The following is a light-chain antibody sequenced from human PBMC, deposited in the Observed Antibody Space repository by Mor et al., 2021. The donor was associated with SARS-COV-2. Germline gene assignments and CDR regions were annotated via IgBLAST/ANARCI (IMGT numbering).Light chain of an antibody. CDR2: YDT. CDR1: NIGSKS. CDR3: QIWDSSSDHVL. Sequence: TARMTWGGDNIGSKSVHWYQQKPGQAPVLFIYYDTDRPSGIPERFSGSNSENTASLTISRVEAGDEADYYCQIWDSSSDHVLFGGGTK. J-gene: IGLJ2*01. V-gene: IGLV3-21*04.